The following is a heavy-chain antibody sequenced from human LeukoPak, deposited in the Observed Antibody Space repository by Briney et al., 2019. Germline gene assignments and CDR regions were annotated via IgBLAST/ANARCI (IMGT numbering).Heavy chain of an antibody. Sequence: GSLRLSCAASGFTFSSYGMHWVRQAPGKGLEWVAVISYDGSNKYYADSVKGRFTISRDNSKNTLYLQMNSLRAEDTAVYYCAKEQYCSGAACFLGYWGQGTLVTVSS. V-gene: IGHV3-30*18. CDR1: GFTFSSYG. CDR3: AKEQYCSGAACFLGY. CDR2: ISYDGSNK. D-gene: IGHD2-15*01. J-gene: IGHJ4*02.